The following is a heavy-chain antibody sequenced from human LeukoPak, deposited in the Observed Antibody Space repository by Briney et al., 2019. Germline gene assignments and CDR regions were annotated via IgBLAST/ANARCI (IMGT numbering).Heavy chain of an antibody. J-gene: IGHJ4*02. Sequence: PGGSLRLSCAASGFTFSNAWMSWVRQAPGKGREWVGRIKSKTDGGTTDYAAPVKGRFTISRDDSKHTLYLQMNSLKTEDTAVYYCTTDEPYSYGSGSYGGVHWGQGTLVTVSS. CDR2: IKSKTDGGTT. D-gene: IGHD3-10*01. CDR3: TTDEPYSYGSGSYGGVH. CDR1: GFTFSNAW. V-gene: IGHV3-15*01.